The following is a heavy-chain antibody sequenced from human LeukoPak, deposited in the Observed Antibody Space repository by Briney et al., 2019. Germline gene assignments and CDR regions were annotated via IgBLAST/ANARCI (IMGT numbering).Heavy chain of an antibody. J-gene: IGHJ3*02. CDR2: IYSGGST. CDR1: GFTVSSNY. D-gene: IGHD4-23*01. CDR3: AKTLPKPHAFDI. Sequence: GGSLRLSCAASGFTVSSNYMSWVRQAPGKGLEWVSVIYSGGSTYYADSVKGRFTISRDNSKNTLYLQMNSLRAEGTAVYYCAKTLPKPHAFDIWGQGTMVTVSS. V-gene: IGHV3-53*01.